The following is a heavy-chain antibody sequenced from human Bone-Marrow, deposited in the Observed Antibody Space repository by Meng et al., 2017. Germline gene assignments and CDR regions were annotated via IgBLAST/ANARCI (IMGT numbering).Heavy chain of an antibody. V-gene: IGHV3-20*04. CDR2: INWNGGSK. CDR3: ARDTIAVAGTSKRSDAFEI. J-gene: IGHJ3*02. CDR1: GFTFDDYG. Sequence: GESLKISCAASGFTFDDYGMSWVRQAPGKGLEWVSGINWNGGSKGYADSVKGRFTISRDNAKNSLYLQMNSLRAEDTALYYCARDTIAVAGTSKRSDAFEIWGQGTMVTVSS. D-gene: IGHD6-19*01.